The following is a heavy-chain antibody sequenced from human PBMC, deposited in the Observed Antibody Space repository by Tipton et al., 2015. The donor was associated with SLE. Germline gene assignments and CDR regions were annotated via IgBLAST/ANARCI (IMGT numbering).Heavy chain of an antibody. CDR3: ARHIAAAGHFDY. D-gene: IGHD6-13*01. J-gene: IGHJ4*02. CDR2: ISHGGNT. Sequence: TLSLTCSVSGYSINIGYYWGWIRQPPGKGLEWIGSISHGGNTFYNPSLKSPVTISVDTSKNHFSLKLSSVTAADTAVYYCARHIAAAGHFDYWGQGTLVTVSS. V-gene: IGHV4-38-2*01. CDR1: GYSINIGYY.